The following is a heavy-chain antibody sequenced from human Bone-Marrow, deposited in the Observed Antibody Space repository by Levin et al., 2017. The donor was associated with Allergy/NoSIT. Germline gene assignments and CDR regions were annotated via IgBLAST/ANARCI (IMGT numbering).Heavy chain of an antibody. CDR3: AKGGRGPEPNWFDP. CDR1: GYTFIGYG. CDR2: ISAYNGNT. Sequence: GESLKISCKASGYTFIGYGINWVRQGPGQGLEWMGWISAYNGNTKSSQKFQGRVTMTTDTSTSTAFMELRSLTSDDTAVYYCAKGGRGPEPNWFDPWGQGTLVTVSS. D-gene: IGHD1-14*01. V-gene: IGHV1-18*01. J-gene: IGHJ5*02.